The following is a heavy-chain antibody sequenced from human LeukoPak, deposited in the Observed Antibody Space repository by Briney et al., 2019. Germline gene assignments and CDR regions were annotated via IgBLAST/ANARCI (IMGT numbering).Heavy chain of an antibody. CDR2: INPNSGGT. V-gene: IGHV1-2*04. CDR3: ARGVGCSSTSCYEVYYYGMDV. CDR1: GYTFTGYY. D-gene: IGHD2-2*01. J-gene: IGHJ6*04. Sequence: ASVKVSCKASGYTFTGYYMHWVRQAPGQGLEWMGWINPNSGGTNYAQKFQGWVTMTRDTSISTAYMELSRLRSDDTAVCYCARGVGCSSTSCYEVYYYGMDVWGKGTTVTVSS.